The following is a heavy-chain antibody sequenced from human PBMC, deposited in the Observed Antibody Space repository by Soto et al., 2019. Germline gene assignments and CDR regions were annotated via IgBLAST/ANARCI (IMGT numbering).Heavy chain of an antibody. V-gene: IGHV4-39*01. D-gene: IGHD6-13*01. Sequence: SETLSLTCTVSGGTISSSSYYWCWIRQPPGKGLEWIGSIYYSGSTYYNPSLKSRVTISVDTSKNQFSLKLSSVTAADTAVYYCARQGSSSRNYFDYWGQGTLVTVSS. CDR1: GGTISSSSYY. CDR3: ARQGSSSRNYFDY. CDR2: IYYSGST. J-gene: IGHJ4*02.